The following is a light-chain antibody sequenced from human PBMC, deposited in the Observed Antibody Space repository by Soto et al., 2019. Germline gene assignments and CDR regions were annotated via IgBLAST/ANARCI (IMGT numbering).Light chain of an antibody. CDR2: GAF. J-gene: IGKJ3*01. CDR1: QSFSGSY. V-gene: IGKV3-20*01. CDR3: QHYASALFT. Sequence: EIVLTQSPGTLSLSPGERATLSCRASQSFSGSYLAWYQQKPGQAPRLLLYGAFSRATGIPDRFSGSGSGTDYTLTISSLEPEDFALYYCQHYASALFTFGPGPKVDVK.